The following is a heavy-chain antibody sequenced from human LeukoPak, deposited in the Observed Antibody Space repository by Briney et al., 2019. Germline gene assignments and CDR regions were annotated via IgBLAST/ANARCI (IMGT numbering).Heavy chain of an antibody. Sequence: GGSLRLSCAASGFTFRSYGMHWVRQAPGKGLEWVAVIAYDGSNKYYADSVKGRFTISRDNSKNTLYLQMISLRAEDTAVYYCAREHSSSWDQFDYWGQGTLVTVSS. CDR3: AREHSSSWDQFDY. CDR2: IAYDGSNK. CDR1: GFTFRSYG. J-gene: IGHJ4*02. D-gene: IGHD6-13*01. V-gene: IGHV3-30*03.